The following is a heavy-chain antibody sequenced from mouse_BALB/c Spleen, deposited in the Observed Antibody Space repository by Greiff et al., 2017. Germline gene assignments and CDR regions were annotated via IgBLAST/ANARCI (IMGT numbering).Heavy chain of an antibody. J-gene: IGHJ3*01. CDR3: ARDTDYDYDGNAY. D-gene: IGHD2-4*01. CDR2: IRNKANGYTT. V-gene: IGHV7-3*02. CDR1: GFTFTDYY. Sequence: EVQVVESGGGLVQPGGSLRLSCATSGFTFTDYYMSWVRQPPGKALEWLGFIRNKANGYTTEYSASVKGRFTISRDNSQSILYLQMNTLRAEDSATYYCARDTDYDYDGNAYWGQGTLVTVSA.